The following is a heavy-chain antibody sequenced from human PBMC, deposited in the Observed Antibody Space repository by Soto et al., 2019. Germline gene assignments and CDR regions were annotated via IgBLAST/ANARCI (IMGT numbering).Heavy chain of an antibody. CDR2: ISASGGST. CDR1: GFTFSTYA. J-gene: IGHJ3*02. Sequence: GGSLRLSCAASGFTFSTYAMTWVRQAPGKGLEWVSAISASGGSTYYADSVKGRFTISRDNSKNSLYLQMNSLRAEDTAVYYWARDGRIAAADTAFDIWGQRTMVTVSS. CDR3: ARDGRIAAADTAFDI. D-gene: IGHD6-13*01. V-gene: IGHV3-23*01.